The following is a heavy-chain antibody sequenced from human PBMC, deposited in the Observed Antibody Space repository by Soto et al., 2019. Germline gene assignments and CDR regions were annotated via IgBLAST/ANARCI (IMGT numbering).Heavy chain of an antibody. D-gene: IGHD2-2*01. CDR1: GYTFTSYA. J-gene: IGHJ5*02. CDR3: ARGVRIFIVVVPAAGEWLDP. V-gene: IGHV1-3*01. CDR2: INAGNGNT. Sequence: ASVKVSCKASGYTFTSYAMHWVRQAPGQRLEWMGWINAGNGNTKYSQKFQGRVTMTRNTSISTAYMELSSLRSEDTAVYYCARGVRIFIVVVPAAGEWLDPWGQGTLVTASS.